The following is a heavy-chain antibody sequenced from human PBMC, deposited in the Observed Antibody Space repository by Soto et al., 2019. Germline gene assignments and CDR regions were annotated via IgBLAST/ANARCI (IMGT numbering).Heavy chain of an antibody. CDR2: IYYSGSA. CDR1: GGSISSGDYY. V-gene: IGHV4-31*03. D-gene: IGHD6-13*01. CDR3: ARETSSHWNYFAD. J-gene: IGHJ4*02. Sequence: PSETLSLTCTVPGGSISSGDYYWSWIRQHPGKGLEWIGYIYYSGSAYYKPSLKSRGSMSVDTSKNQFSLKLSSVTAADTAIYFFARETSSHWNYFADWGQGTLVTGSS.